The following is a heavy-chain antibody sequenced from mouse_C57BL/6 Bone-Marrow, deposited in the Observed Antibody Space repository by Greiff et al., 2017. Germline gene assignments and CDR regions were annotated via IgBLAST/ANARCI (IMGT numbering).Heavy chain of an antibody. J-gene: IGHJ2*01. CDR2: IDPNCGGT. V-gene: IGHV1-72*01. CDR1: GYTFTSYW. CDR3: ADSYYSNPYFDY. D-gene: IGHD2-5*01. Sequence: QVQLQQPGAELVKPGASVKLSCKASGYTFTSYWMHWVKQRPGRGLEWIGRIDPNCGGTKYNEQFKGKATLTVDKPSSTAYMQLSSLTSEDSAVYYCADSYYSNPYFDYWGQGTTLTVSS.